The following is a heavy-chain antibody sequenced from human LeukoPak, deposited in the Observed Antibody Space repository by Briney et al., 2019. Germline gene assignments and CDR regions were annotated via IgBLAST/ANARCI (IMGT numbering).Heavy chain of an antibody. D-gene: IGHD3-10*01. V-gene: IGHV3-53*04. CDR2: IYSGGST. CDR3: ARSRYYGSGSPLGDY. CDR1: GFTVSSNY. J-gene: IGHJ4*02. Sequence: GGSLRLSCAASGFTVSSNYMSWVRQAPGXXXEWVSVIYSGGSTYYADSVKGRFTISRHNSKNTLYLQMNSLRAEDTAVYYCARSRYYGSGSPLGDYWGQGTLVTVSS.